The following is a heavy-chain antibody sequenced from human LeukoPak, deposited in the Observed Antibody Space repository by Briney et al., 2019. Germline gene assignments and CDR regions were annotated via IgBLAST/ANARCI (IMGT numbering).Heavy chain of an antibody. V-gene: IGHV3-7*01. J-gene: IGHJ4*02. CDR3: ARRYFDY. CDR1: GFTFTDYF. CDR2: IKHNGGEK. Sequence: GGSLRLSCVASGFTFTDYFMSWVRQAPGKGLEWVASIKHNGGEKYYVDSVKGRFTISRDNAKNSLYLEMSSLRVEDTAVYYCARRYFDYWGQGTLVTVSS.